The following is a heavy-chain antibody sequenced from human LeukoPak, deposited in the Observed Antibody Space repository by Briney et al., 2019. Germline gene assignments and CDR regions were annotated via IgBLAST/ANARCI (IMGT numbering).Heavy chain of an antibody. CDR1: GGSISSYY. J-gene: IGHJ4*02. Sequence: SETLSLTCTVSGGSISSYYWSWIRQPPGKGLEWIGYIYYSGSTNYNPSLKSRVTISVDTSKNQFSLKLSSVTAADTAVYYCARGGDSSGYYYPVFDYRGQGTLVTVSS. CDR3: ARGGDSSGYYYPVFDY. V-gene: IGHV4-59*01. D-gene: IGHD3-22*01. CDR2: IYYSGST.